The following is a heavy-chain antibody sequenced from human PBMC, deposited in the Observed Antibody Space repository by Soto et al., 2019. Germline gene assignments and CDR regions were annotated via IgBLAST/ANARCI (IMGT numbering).Heavy chain of an antibody. Sequence: AVKVSCKASGGTFSSYAIRWVRQAPGQGLEWMGGIIPIFGTANYAQKFQGRVTITADESTSTAYMELSSLRSEDTAVYYCASGGSYQYYYYYGMDVWGQGTTVTVYS. CDR3: ASGGSYQYYYYYGMDV. CDR2: IIPIFGTA. J-gene: IGHJ6*02. CDR1: GGTFSSYA. V-gene: IGHV1-69*13. D-gene: IGHD3-16*01.